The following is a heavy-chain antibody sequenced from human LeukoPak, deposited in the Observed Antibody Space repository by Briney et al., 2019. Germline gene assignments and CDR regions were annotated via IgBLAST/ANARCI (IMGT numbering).Heavy chain of an antibody. J-gene: IGHJ5*02. Sequence: SETLSLTCTVSGGSISTYYWSWIRQPAGKGLEGIGRIHTSGSANYNPSHKSRVTISVDKNQFSLKLSSVIAADTAVYYCARGLVGTTGEQNWFDPWGQGTLVTVSS. D-gene: IGHD1-26*01. CDR3: ARGLVGTTGEQNWFDP. CDR1: GGSISTYY. CDR2: IHTSGSA. V-gene: IGHV4-4*07.